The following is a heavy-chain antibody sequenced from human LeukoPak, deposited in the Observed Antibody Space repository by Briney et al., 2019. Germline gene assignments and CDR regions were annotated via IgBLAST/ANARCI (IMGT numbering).Heavy chain of an antibody. V-gene: IGHV3-72*01. CDR2: SRNKADSYTA. D-gene: IGHD6-13*01. CDR1: GFTFSDSF. J-gene: IGHJ4*02. CDR3: ATSSWYHLVY. Sequence: GGSLRLSCAAPGFTFSDSFMSWVCQAPGKGLEWVGRSRNKADSYTAEYAASVKGRFTISRDESKNSLYLQISSLETEDAAVYYCATSSWYHLVYWGQGSLVTVSS.